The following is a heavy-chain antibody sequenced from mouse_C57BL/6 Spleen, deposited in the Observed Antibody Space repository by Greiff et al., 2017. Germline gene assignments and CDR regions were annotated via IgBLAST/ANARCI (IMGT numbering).Heavy chain of an antibody. J-gene: IGHJ1*03. CDR2: IDPSDSYT. D-gene: IGHD2-2*01. V-gene: IGHV1-69*01. Sequence: QVQLQQPGAELVMPGASVKLSCKASGYTFTSYWMHWVKQRPGQGLEWIGEIDPSDSYTNSNQKFKGKSTLTVDKSSSTAYMQLSSLTSEDSAVYYCARSGYYWYFDVWGTGTTVTVSS. CDR3: ARSGYYWYFDV. CDR1: GYTFTSYW.